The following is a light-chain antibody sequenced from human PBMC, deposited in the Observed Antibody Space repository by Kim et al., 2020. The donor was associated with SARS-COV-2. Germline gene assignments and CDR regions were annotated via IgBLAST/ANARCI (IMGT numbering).Light chain of an antibody. CDR2: WAS. V-gene: IGKV4-1*01. J-gene: IGKJ4*01. CDR3: QQYYNTPLT. Sequence: ATINCQSSQCVLYSSNNKSYLAWYQQKPGQPPKLLIYWASTRESGVPDRFSGSGSGTDFTLTISSLQAEDVAVYYCQQYYNTPLTFGGGTKVEIK. CDR1: QCVLYSSNNKSY.